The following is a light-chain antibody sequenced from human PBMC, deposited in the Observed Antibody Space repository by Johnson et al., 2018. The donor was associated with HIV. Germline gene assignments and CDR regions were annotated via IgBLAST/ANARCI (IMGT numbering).Light chain of an antibody. CDR3: ATWDTSLSAGGV. CDR1: SSNIGNNY. CDR2: ENN. V-gene: IGLV1-51*02. Sequence: QSLLTQPPSVSAAPGQKVTISCSGSSSNIGNNYVAWYQQLPGTAPKLLIYENNKRPSGIPDRFSGSKSGTSATLDITGLQTGDEADYYCATWDTSLSAGGVFGTGTKVTVL. J-gene: IGLJ1*01.